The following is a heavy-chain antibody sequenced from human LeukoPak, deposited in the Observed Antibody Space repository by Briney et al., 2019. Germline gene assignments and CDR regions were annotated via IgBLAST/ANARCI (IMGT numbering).Heavy chain of an antibody. CDR3: AKRSASYSGMDV. D-gene: IGHD2-2*01. CDR2: ISGSGGTT. J-gene: IGHJ6*02. V-gene: IGHV3-23*01. CDR1: GFTFSNYA. Sequence: GGSLRLSCGASGFTFSNYAMRWVRQAPGKGLEWVSAISGSGGTTYYADSVKGRFTISRDNSKNTLYLQMDSLRDEDTAVYYCAKRSASYSGMDVWGQGTTVTVSS.